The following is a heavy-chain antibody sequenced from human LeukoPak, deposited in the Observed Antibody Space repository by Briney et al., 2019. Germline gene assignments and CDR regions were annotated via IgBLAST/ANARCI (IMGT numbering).Heavy chain of an antibody. V-gene: IGHV4-59*01. CDR2: IYHSGST. CDR3: ARAHYYGSGSYYTTSYYYYYGMDV. J-gene: IGHJ6*02. Sequence: SETLSLTCTVSGGSISSYYWSWIRQPPGKGLEWIGYIYHSGSTNYNPSLKSRVTISVDTSKNQFSLKLSSVTAADTAVYYCARAHYYGSGSYYTTSYYYYYGMDVWGQGTTVTVSS. D-gene: IGHD3-10*01. CDR1: GGSISSYY.